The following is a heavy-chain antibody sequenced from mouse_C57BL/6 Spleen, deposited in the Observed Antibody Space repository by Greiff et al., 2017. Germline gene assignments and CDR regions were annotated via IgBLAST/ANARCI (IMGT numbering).Heavy chain of an antibody. Sequence: VQLQQSGPELVKPGASVKISCTASGYAFSSSWLNWVKQRPGKGLEWIGRIYPGDGDTNYNGQFKGKATLTAAKSSSTAYMQLRSLTSEDSAVYFCARESYYGSSSWFAYWGQGTLVTVSA. V-gene: IGHV1-82*01. CDR1: GYAFSSSW. D-gene: IGHD1-1*01. J-gene: IGHJ3*01. CDR3: ARESYYGSSSWFAY. CDR2: IYPGDGDT.